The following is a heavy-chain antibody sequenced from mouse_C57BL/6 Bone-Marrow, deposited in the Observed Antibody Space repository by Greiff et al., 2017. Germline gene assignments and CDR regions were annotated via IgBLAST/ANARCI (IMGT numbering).Heavy chain of an antibody. CDR1: GFTFSSYA. J-gene: IGHJ4*01. CDR2: ISDGGSYT. CDR3: ARALGDYDGGGGAMDY. Sequence: VQLKESGGGLVKPGGSLKLSCAASGFTFSSYAMSWVRQTPEKRLEWVATISDGGSYTYYPDNVKGRFTISRDNAKNNLYLQMSHLKSEDTAMYYCARALGDYDGGGGAMDYWGQGTSVTVSS. D-gene: IGHD2-4*01. V-gene: IGHV5-4*01.